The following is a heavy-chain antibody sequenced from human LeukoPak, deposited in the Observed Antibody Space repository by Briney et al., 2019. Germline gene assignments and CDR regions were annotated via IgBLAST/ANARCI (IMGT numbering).Heavy chain of an antibody. Sequence: GGSLRLSCAASGFTFSSYSMNGLRQAPGKGLEWVSSISSSSSYIYYADSVKGRITISRDNAKNSLYLQMNSLRAEDTAVYYCARHRSSHTAPDYWGQGTLVTVSS. CDR1: GFTFSSYS. V-gene: IGHV3-21*01. CDR3: ARHRSSHTAPDY. J-gene: IGHJ4*02. D-gene: IGHD6-13*01. CDR2: ISSSSSYI.